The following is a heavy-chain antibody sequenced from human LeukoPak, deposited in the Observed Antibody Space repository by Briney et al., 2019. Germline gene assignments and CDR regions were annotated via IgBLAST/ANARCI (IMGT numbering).Heavy chain of an antibody. CDR3: AKALVGYDAFDI. V-gene: IGHV3-23*01. Sequence: GGSLRLSCAASGFTFSSYAMSWVRQAPGKGLEWVSAISGSGGSTYYADSVKGRFTISRDNSKNTLYLQTNSLRAEVTAVYYCAKALVGYDAFDIWGQGTMVTVSS. CDR1: GFTFSSYA. J-gene: IGHJ3*02. CDR2: ISGSGGST. D-gene: IGHD5-12*01.